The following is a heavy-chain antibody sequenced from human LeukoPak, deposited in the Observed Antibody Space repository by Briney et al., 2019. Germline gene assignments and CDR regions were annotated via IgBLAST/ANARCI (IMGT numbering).Heavy chain of an antibody. Sequence: GGSLRLSCAASGFTFSSYWMSWVRQAPGKALEWVANIRQDGIDKYYVDSVKGRFTISRDNAQNSLYLQMNSLRAEDTAVYYCVREDIGEIAAAKSHFDYWGQGTLVTVSS. CDR2: IRQDGIDK. CDR3: VREDIGEIAAAKSHFDY. CDR1: GFTFSSYW. D-gene: IGHD6-13*01. J-gene: IGHJ4*02. V-gene: IGHV3-7*01.